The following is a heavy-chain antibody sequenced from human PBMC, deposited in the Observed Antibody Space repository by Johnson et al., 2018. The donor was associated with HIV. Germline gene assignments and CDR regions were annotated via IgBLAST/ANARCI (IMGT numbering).Heavy chain of an antibody. CDR3: TTKTTVVTLGFDI. CDR2: IKSKTDGGTT. Sequence: VQLVESGGGLVQPGGSLRLSCAASGFTFSSYWMSWVRQAPGKGLEWVGRIKSKTDGGTTDYAAPVTGRFTISRDDSKNTLYLQMNSLKTEDTAVYYCTTKTTVVTLGFDIWGQGTMVTVSS. J-gene: IGHJ3*02. CDR1: GFTFSSYW. V-gene: IGHV3-15*01. D-gene: IGHD4-23*01.